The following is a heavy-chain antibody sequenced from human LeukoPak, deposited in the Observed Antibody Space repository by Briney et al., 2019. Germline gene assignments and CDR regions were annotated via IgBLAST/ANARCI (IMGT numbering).Heavy chain of an antibody. CDR1: GYTFTDYY. J-gene: IGHJ4*02. V-gene: IGHV1-2*04. D-gene: IGHD2-15*01. Sequence: ASVKVSCKASGYTFTDYYIHWVRQAPGQGLEWMGWINPNSGDTNSAQKFQGWVTMTRDTSISTAYMELGRLTSDDTAVYYCARGGALSGGSWYFDYWGQGTLVIVSS. CDR2: INPNSGDT. CDR3: ARGGALSGGSWYFDY.